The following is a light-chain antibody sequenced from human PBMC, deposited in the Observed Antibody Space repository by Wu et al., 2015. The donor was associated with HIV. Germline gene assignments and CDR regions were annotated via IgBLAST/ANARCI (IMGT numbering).Light chain of an antibody. CDR1: QTLSSNF. J-gene: IGKJ4*01. CDR3: QHYGSLPLT. CDR2: GVS. Sequence: DIVLTQSPDILSLSPGERVTLSCRASQTLSSNFLAWYHQRPGQAPRLLIYGVSSRATGVPGRFSGSGSGADFSLIINRLEPEDFAVYYCQHYGSLPLTFGGGTKVEIK. V-gene: IGKV3-20*01.